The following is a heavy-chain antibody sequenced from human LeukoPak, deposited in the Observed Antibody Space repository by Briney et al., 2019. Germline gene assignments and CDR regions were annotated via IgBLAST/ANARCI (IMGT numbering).Heavy chain of an antibody. CDR1: GGSISSYY. CDR2: IDTSGNT. J-gene: IGHJ3*02. V-gene: IGHV4-4*07. CDR3: AKSNGYGLVDI. Sequence: PSETLSLTCTVSGGSISSYYWSWIRQPPGKGLEWIGRIDTSGNTNYKPSLKSRVTMSVDTSKNQFSLKLNSVTAADTAVYYCAKSNGYGLVDIWGQGTMVTVSS. D-gene: IGHD3-10*01.